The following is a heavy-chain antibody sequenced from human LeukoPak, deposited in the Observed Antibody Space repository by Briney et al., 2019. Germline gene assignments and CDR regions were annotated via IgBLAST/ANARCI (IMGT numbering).Heavy chain of an antibody. J-gene: IGHJ5*02. Sequence: SETLSLTCTVSGGSISSSSYYWGWIRQPPGKGLEWIGSIYYSGSTYYNPSLKSRVTISVDTSKNQFSLKLSSVTAADTAVYYCARAGQVTMVRGARDDWFDPWGQGTLVTVSS. CDR2: IYYSGST. V-gene: IGHV4-39*01. CDR1: GGSISSSSYY. D-gene: IGHD3-10*01. CDR3: ARAGQVTMVRGARDDWFDP.